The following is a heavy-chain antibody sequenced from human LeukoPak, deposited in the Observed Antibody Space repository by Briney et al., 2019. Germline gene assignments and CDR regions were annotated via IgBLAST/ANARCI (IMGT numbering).Heavy chain of an antibody. CDR2: ITSSGTYI. V-gene: IGHV3-21*01. D-gene: IGHD1-26*01. Sequence: PGGSLRLSCATSGFTFNNYNMNWVRQAPGRALEWVSSITSSGTYIFYADSVKGRFTISRDNAKNSLYLQMNSLGPEDTAVYYCARDPYSGNYGNYYYYYMDVWGKGTTVTVSS. J-gene: IGHJ6*03. CDR1: GFTFNNYN. CDR3: ARDPYSGNYGNYYYYYMDV.